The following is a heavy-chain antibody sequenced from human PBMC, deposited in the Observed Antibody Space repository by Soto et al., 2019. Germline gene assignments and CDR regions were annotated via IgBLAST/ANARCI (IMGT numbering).Heavy chain of an antibody. CDR3: ATALRSAYGPFES. CDR1: GFTFSSYP. CDR2: LSGGGGTT. V-gene: IGHV3-23*01. D-gene: IGHD5-12*01. Sequence: EVQLLESGGGLVQPGGSLRLSCAASGFTFSSYPMSWVRQAPGRGLEWVSGLSGGGGTTYYADSVKGRFTISRDKSKNTLYLQMNSLRAEDMAVYYCATALRSAYGPFESWGLGTLVTVSS. J-gene: IGHJ4*02.